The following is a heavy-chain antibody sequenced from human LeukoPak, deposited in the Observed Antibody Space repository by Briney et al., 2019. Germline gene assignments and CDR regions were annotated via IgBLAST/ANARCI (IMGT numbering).Heavy chain of an antibody. J-gene: IGHJ4*02. CDR1: GFTFSSYW. V-gene: IGHV3-7*01. D-gene: IGHD3-10*01. CDR2: IKQDGSKK. Sequence: PGGSLRLSCAASGFTFSSYWMSWVRQAPGKGLEWVANIKQDGSKKYYVDSVKGRFTISRDNAKNSLYLQMNSLRAEDTAVYYCARDRFGITMVRGVIRSLDYWGQGTLVTVSS. CDR3: ARDRFGITMVRGVIRSLDY.